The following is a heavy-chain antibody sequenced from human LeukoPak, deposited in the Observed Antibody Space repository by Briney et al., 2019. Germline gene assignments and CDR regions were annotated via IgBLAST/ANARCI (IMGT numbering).Heavy chain of an antibody. J-gene: IGHJ5*02. CDR2: ISSSRPI. CDR1: GFTFSSYS. V-gene: IGHV3-48*04. Sequence: GGSLRLSCAASGFTFSSYSMNWVRQAPGKGLDWVSYISSSRPIYYADSVKGRFTISRDNAKNSLYLQMNSLRAEDTAVYYCARRLDPWGQGTLVTVSS. CDR3: ARRLDP.